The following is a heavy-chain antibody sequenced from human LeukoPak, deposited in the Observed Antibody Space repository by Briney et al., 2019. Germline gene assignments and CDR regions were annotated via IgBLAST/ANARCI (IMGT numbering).Heavy chain of an antibody. J-gene: IGHJ3*01. V-gene: IGHV3-21*01. D-gene: IGHD1-1*01. CDR1: GFTFSSYT. CDR2: ISGDTTYI. Sequence: GGSLRLSCAASGFTFSSYTMHWVRQIPGERPEWVSSISGDTTYIYYADSLKGRFTISRDNTNTSLFLRMNSLRAEDTATYFCARRGTDASFSFFDVWGQGTMVTVSS. CDR3: ARRGTDASFSFFDV.